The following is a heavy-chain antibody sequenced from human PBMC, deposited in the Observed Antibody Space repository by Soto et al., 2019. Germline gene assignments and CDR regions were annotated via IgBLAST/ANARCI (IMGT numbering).Heavy chain of an antibody. V-gene: IGHV3-30*03. CDR1: GFTFSDYG. J-gene: IGHJ4*01. Sequence: QVQLVESGGGVVQPGRSLRLSCAASGFTFSDYGMHWVRQAPGKGLEWVAIISYDGSNKYYADSVKGRFTISRDNSKNTLYLQMNSLRAEDTAVHYCAGSGPLIYFDYCGHGTLVTVSS. D-gene: IGHD6-19*01. CDR3: AGSGPLIYFDY. CDR2: ISYDGSNK.